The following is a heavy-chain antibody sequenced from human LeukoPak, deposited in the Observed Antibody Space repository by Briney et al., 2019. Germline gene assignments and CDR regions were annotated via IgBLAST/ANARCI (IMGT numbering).Heavy chain of an antibody. D-gene: IGHD4-17*01. CDR1: GFTFGNYG. CDR2: INWNGGST. CDR3: ARAQTYGDSRLLLDY. Sequence: TGGSLRLSCAASGFTFGNYGMSWVRQAPGKGLEWVSGINWNGGSTGYADSVEGRFTISRDNAKNSQYLQTNSLRVEDTALYYCARAQTYGDSRLLLDYWGQGTLVTVSS. V-gene: IGHV3-20*04. J-gene: IGHJ4*02.